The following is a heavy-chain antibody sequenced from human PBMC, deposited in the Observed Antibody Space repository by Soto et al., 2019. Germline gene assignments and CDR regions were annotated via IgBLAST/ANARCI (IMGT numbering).Heavy chain of an antibody. CDR1: GFTVSSNY. CDR2: IYSGGST. CDR3: ARASTIWEGPYYFDY. D-gene: IGHD1-1*01. Sequence: GGSLRLSCAASGFTVSSNYMSWVRQAPGKGLEWVSVIYSGGSTYYADSVKGRFTISRDNSKNALYLQMNSLRAEDTAVYYCARASTIWEGPYYFDYWGQGTLVTVSS. J-gene: IGHJ4*02. V-gene: IGHV3-53*01.